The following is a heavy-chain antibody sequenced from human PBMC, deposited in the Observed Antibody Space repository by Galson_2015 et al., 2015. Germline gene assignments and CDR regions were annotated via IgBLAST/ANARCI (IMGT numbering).Heavy chain of an antibody. V-gene: IGHV1-8*01. J-gene: IGHJ5*02. D-gene: IGHD4-17*01. CDR3: AKDGGTTVNWFDP. CDR1: GYTFTSYD. CDR2: MNPNSGNT. Sequence: SVKVSCKASGYTFTSYDINWVRQATGQGLEWMGWMNPNSGNTGYAQKFQGRVTMTRNTSISTAYMELSSLRSEDTAVYYCAKDGGTTVNWFDPWGQGTLVTVSS.